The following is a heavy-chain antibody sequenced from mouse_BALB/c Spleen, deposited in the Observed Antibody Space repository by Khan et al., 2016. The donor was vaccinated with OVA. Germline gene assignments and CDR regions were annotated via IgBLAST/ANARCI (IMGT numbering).Heavy chain of an antibody. CDR2: ISSDGDYT. V-gene: IGHV5-9-3*01. D-gene: IGHD2-1*01. Sequence: EVELVESGGGLVKPGGSLKLSCAASGFTFSTYAMSWVRQTPEKRLEWVATISSDGDYTYFPDNVTGRFTISSDNAKNNLCLQMTSLRSEDTAMYYCARSPYGNFAYWGQGTLVTVSA. CDR1: GFTFSTYA. J-gene: IGHJ3*01. CDR3: ARSPYGNFAY.